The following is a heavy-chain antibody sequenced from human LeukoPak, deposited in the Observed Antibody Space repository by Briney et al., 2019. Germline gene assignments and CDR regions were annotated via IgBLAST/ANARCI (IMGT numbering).Heavy chain of an antibody. D-gene: IGHD3-10*01. V-gene: IGHV1-69*05. Sequence: ASVKVSCKAYGGTFSSYAISWVRQAPGQGLEWMGGIIPIFGTANYAQKFQGRVTITTDESTSTAYMELSSLRSEDTAVYYCASGNYGSGRGYYYMDVWGKGTTVTVSS. CDR1: GGTFSSYA. CDR3: ASGNYGSGRGYYYMDV. J-gene: IGHJ6*03. CDR2: IIPIFGTA.